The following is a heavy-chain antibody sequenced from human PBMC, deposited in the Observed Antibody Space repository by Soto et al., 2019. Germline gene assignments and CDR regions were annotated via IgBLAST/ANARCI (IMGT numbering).Heavy chain of an antibody. CDR1: GGTFSSYA. V-gene: IGHV1-69*13. CDR2: IIPIFGTA. J-gene: IGHJ4*02. D-gene: IGHD6-19*01. CDR3: ARDGSSSGWPYYFDY. Sequence: SVKVSCKASGGTFSSYAISWVRQAPGQGLEWMGGIIPIFGTANYAQKFQGRVTITADESTSTAYMELSSLRSEDTAVYYCARDGSSSGWPYYFDYWGQGTLVTVSS.